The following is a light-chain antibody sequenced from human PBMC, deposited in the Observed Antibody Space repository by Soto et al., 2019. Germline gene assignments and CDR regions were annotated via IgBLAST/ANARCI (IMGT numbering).Light chain of an antibody. CDR3: QQLIGYPIT. CDR1: QGIRNL. Sequence: DIQLTQSPSFLSASVGDRVTITCRASQGIRNLLAWYQQKPGKAPKVLIYAASSLQSGVASRFSGSGSATEFTLTISSLQPEDFATYYCQQLIGYPITFGQGTRLEIK. J-gene: IGKJ5*01. CDR2: AAS. V-gene: IGKV1-9*01.